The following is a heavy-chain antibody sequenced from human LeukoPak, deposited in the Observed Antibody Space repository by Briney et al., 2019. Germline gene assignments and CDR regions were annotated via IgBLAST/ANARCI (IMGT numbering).Heavy chain of an antibody. J-gene: IGHJ6*02. D-gene: IGHD2-2*03. V-gene: IGHV3-48*01. CDR2: ISSSSSTI. CDR1: GFTFSSYS. CDR3: ARALGGYCSSTSCYPDYGMDV. Sequence: PGGSLRLSCAASGFTFSSYSMNWVRQAPGKGLEWVSYISSSSSTIYYADSVKGRFTISRDNAKNSLYLQMNSLRAEDTAVYYCARALGGYCSSTSCYPDYGMDVWGQGTTVTVSS.